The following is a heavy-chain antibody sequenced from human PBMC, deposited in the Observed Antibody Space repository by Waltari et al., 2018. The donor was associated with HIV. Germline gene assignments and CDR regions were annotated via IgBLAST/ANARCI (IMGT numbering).Heavy chain of an antibody. D-gene: IGHD3-16*01. CDR3: AKLGLRLGELHDC. CDR2: ISATGGTT. Sequence: EVQLLESGGNLVQPGGSLRLSCAASGFSFSNYALSWVRQAPGKGLEWVSSISATGGTTYYADSVKGRFTISRDNSKSTLYLQMSGLRAEDTAIYYCAKLGLRLGELHDCWGQGTLVTVSS. CDR1: GFSFSNYA. J-gene: IGHJ4*02. V-gene: IGHV3-23*01.